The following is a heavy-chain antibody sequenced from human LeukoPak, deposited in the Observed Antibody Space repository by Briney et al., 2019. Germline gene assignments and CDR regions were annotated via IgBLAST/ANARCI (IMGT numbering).Heavy chain of an antibody. D-gene: IGHD4/OR15-4a*01. CDR3: ARDRANSPYYFDY. V-gene: IGHV4-30-4*01. J-gene: IGHJ4*02. Sequence: SETLSLTCTVSGGPISSGDYYWSWIRQPPGKGLEWVGYIYYSGSTYYNTSLKSRVTISVDTSKNQFSLKLSSVTAADTAVYFCARDRANSPYYFDYWGQGTLVTVSS. CDR2: IYYSGST. CDR1: GGPISSGDYY.